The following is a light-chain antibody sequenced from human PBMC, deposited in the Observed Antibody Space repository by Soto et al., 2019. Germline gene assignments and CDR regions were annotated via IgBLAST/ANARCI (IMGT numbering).Light chain of an antibody. Sequence: DIQMTQSPSSLSASVGDRVTITCRASQSISSYLNWYQQKPGKAPKLLIYAASSLQSGVPSRFSGNGSGTDFTLTISSLQPEDFATYYCQQSYSTPPWTFGQGTKVEFK. V-gene: IGKV1-39*01. CDR3: QQSYSTPPWT. CDR1: QSISSY. CDR2: AAS. J-gene: IGKJ1*01.